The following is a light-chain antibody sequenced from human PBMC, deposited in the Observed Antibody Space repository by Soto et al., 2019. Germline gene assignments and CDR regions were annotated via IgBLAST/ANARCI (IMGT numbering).Light chain of an antibody. V-gene: IGKV1-5*01. CDR3: QKYNTAPLP. CDR2: HAS. Sequence: DIQMTQSPSTLSGSVGDRVTITCRASQTISSWLAWYQQKPGKAPKVLIYHASNLQSGVPSRFSGSGSGTEFTLTISSLQPDDFAPYYCQKYNTAPLPFGQGTRLAI. J-gene: IGKJ5*01. CDR1: QTISSW.